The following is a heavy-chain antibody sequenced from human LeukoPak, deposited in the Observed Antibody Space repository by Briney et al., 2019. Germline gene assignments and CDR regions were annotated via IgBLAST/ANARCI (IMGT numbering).Heavy chain of an antibody. D-gene: IGHD3-22*01. Sequence: XXRQAPGXXXXXXGRIIPILGIANYAQKFQGRVTITAGKSTSTAYMELSSLRSEDTAVYYCAIPKPDYYDSSGYYSYGMDVWGQGTTVTVSS. V-gene: IGHV1-69*02. J-gene: IGHJ6*02. CDR3: AIPKPDYYDSSGYYSYGMDV. CDR2: IIPILGIA.